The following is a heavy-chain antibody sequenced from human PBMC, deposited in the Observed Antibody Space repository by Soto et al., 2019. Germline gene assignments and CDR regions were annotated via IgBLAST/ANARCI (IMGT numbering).Heavy chain of an antibody. J-gene: IGHJ6*02. Sequence: ASVKVSCKASGYTFTSYAMHWVRQAPGQRLEWMGWSNAGNGNTKYSQEFQGRVTITRDTSASTAYMELSSLRSEDTAVYYCARSLRYYDFWSGPYYYYGMDVWGQGTTVTAP. CDR2: SNAGNGNT. CDR1: GYTFTSYA. V-gene: IGHV1-3*02. CDR3: ARSLRYYDFWSGPYYYYGMDV. D-gene: IGHD3-3*01.